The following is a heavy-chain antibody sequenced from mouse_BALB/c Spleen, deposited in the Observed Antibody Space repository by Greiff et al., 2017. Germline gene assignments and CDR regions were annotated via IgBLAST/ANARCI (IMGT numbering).Heavy chain of an antibody. CDR1: GFTFNTYA. J-gene: IGHJ2*01. CDR2: IRSKSNNYAT. Sequence: EVHLVESGGGLVQPKGSLKLSCAASGFTFNTYAMNWVRQAPGKGLEWVARIRSKSNNYATYYADSVKDRFTISRDDSQSMLYLQMNNLKTEDTAMYYCVRQGFGYWGQGTTLTVSS. CDR3: VRQGFGY. V-gene: IGHV10-1*02.